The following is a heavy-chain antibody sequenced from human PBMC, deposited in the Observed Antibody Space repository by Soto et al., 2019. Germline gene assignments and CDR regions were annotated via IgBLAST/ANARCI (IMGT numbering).Heavy chain of an antibody. CDR3: AGAICSSTSCYERGGYYYYMDV. J-gene: IGHJ6*03. Sequence: SVKVSCKASGGTFSSYTISWVRQAPGQGLEWMGRIIPILGIANYAQKFQGRVTITADKSTSTAYMELSSLRSEDTAVYYCAGAICSSTSCYERGGYYYYMDVWGKETTVTVSS. CDR2: IIPILGIA. V-gene: IGHV1-69*02. CDR1: GGTFSSYT. D-gene: IGHD2-2*01.